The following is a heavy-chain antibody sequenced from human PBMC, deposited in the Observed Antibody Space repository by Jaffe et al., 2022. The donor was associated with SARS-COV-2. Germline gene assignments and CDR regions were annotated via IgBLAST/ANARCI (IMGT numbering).Heavy chain of an antibody. CDR2: IYTSGTT. D-gene: IGHD5-18*01. CDR3: ARGLGTAMVDN. Sequence: QVQLQESGPGLVKPSQTLSLSCSVSGASINIGSYYWSWIRQPAGKGLEWIGLIYTSGTTKYNSSLKSRVTISLDTAKNQVSLNLNSATAADTAVYFCARGLGTAMVDNWGQGTLVTVSS. CDR1: GASINIGSYY. V-gene: IGHV4-61*02. J-gene: IGHJ4*02.